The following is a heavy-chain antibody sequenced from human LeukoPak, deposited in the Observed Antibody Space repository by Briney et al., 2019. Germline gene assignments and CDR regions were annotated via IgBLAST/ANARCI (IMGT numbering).Heavy chain of an antibody. Sequence: PGGSLRLSCAASGFTFNRYNMNWVRQAPGKGLEWVSSISPSTGDIHYADSVKGRFTIFRDNAKNSLYLQINSLRAEDTAVYYCARGALTMLRGVTPPDCWGQGTLVTVSS. D-gene: IGHD3-10*01. V-gene: IGHV3-21*01. CDR2: ISPSTGDI. CDR3: ARGALTMLRGVTPPDC. J-gene: IGHJ4*02. CDR1: GFTFNRYN.